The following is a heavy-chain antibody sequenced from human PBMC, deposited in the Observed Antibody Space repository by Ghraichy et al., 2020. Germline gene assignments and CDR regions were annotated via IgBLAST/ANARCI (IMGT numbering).Heavy chain of an antibody. Sequence: GGSLRLSCAASGFTFSSYSMNWVRQAPGKGREWFSYISTSSSTIYYADSVKGRFTISRDNAKNSLYLQMNSLRAEDTAVYYCASGYRGYDKGLGYWGQGPLVTVSS. CDR2: ISTSSSTI. CDR1: GFTFSSYS. D-gene: IGHD5-12*01. J-gene: IGHJ4*02. V-gene: IGHV3-48*01. CDR3: ASGYRGYDKGLGY.